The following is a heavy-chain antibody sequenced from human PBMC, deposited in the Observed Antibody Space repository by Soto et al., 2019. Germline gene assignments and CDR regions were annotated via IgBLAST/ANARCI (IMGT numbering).Heavy chain of an antibody. V-gene: IGHV3-30*18. D-gene: IGHD5-18*01. CDR1: GFTFNTYG. J-gene: IGHJ4*02. CDR2: ISYDGSNK. CDR3: AKDIVRYTYGACDY. Sequence: QVQLVESGGAVVQPGKSLRLSCAASGFTFNTYGMYWVRQAPGKGLEWVAAISYDGSNKYHADSVKGRFTISRDNSKNTLYLQTNSLRVEETAVYYCAKDIVRYTYGACDYWGQGALVTVSS.